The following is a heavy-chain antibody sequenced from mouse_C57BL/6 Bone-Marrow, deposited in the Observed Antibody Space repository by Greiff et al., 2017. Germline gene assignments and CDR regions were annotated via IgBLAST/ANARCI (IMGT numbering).Heavy chain of an antibody. V-gene: IGHV3-6*01. CDR1: GYSITSGYY. J-gene: IGHJ1*03. Sequence: EVKLMESGPGLVKPSQSLSLTCSVTGYSITSGYYWNWIRQFPGNKLEWMGYISYDGSNNYNPSLKNRNSITRDTSKNQFFLKLNSVTTEDTATYYCARESHYYDYDGRYFDVWGTGTTVTVSS. CDR3: ARESHYYDYDGRYFDV. CDR2: ISYDGSN. D-gene: IGHD2-4*01.